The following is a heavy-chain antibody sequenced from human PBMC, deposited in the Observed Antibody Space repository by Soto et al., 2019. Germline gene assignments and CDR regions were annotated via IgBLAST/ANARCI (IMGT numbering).Heavy chain of an antibody. CDR3: ADTPERYSNYYDWFDP. D-gene: IGHD4-4*01. J-gene: IGHJ5*02. V-gene: IGHV2-5*02. CDR1: GFSLSTSGVG. CDR2: IYWDDDK. Sequence: QITLKESGPTLVKPTQTLTLTCTFSGFSLSTSGVGVGWIRQPPGKALEWLALIYWDDDKRYSPSLKSRLTITKDTSKNQVVLTMTNMDPVDTATYYCADTPERYSNYYDWFDPWGQGTLVTVSS.